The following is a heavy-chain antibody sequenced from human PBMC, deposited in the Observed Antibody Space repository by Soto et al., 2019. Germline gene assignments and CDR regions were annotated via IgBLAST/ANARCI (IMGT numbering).Heavy chain of an antibody. J-gene: IGHJ5*02. Sequence: EVQLLESGGGLVQPGGSLRLSCAASGFTFSSYAMSWVRQAPGKGLEWVSAISGSGGSTYYADSVKGRFTISRDNSKNTLHLQMNSLRAEDTAVYYCAKDPKDCSSTSCPNWFDPWGQGILVTVSS. D-gene: IGHD2-2*01. CDR3: AKDPKDCSSTSCPNWFDP. CDR1: GFTFSSYA. V-gene: IGHV3-23*01. CDR2: ISGSGGST.